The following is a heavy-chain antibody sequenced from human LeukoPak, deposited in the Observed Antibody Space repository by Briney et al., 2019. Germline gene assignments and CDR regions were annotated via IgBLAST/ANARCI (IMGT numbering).Heavy chain of an antibody. Sequence: ASVKVSCKASGYTFTDYYMHWVRQAPGQGFEWMGWINPNDGDTNYAQKFQGRVSMTRDTSISTAHMEVSRLRSDDTAVYYCARANFLYCSSTTCLFDYWGQGTLVTVSS. D-gene: IGHD2-2*01. CDR2: INPNDGDT. CDR3: ARANFLYCSSTTCLFDY. J-gene: IGHJ4*02. CDR1: GYTFTDYY. V-gene: IGHV1-2*02.